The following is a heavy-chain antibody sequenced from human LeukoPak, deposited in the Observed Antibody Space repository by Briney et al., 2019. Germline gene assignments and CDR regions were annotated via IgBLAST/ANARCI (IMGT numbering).Heavy chain of an antibody. CDR3: ARDRPNYYGSNGHYYQRNGDH. D-gene: IGHD3-22*01. V-gene: IGHV3-23*01. CDR1: EFSFSIYA. Sequence: GGSLRPSCAASEFSFSIYAMSWVRQAPGKGLEWVSSITSSGESTYYTGSVKGRFTISRDNSKNTLYLQMNSLRAEDTAVYYCARDRPNYYGSNGHYYQRNGDHWGQGTLVTVSS. CDR2: ITSSGEST. J-gene: IGHJ5*02.